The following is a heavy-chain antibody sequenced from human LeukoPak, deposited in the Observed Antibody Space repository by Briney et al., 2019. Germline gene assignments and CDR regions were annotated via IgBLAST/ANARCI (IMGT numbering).Heavy chain of an antibody. CDR2: ITPTTSYI. Sequence: GGSLRLSCAASGLGFSSFSFNWIRQAPGKGLEWASSITPTTSYIYYADSVRGRFTISRENAKNSLYLQMNSLRAEDTAVYYCARLRRTSDSSGYYYYYDYWGQGTLVTVSS. CDR3: ARLRRTSDSSGYYYYYDY. V-gene: IGHV3-21*01. J-gene: IGHJ4*02. CDR1: GLGFSSFS. D-gene: IGHD3-22*01.